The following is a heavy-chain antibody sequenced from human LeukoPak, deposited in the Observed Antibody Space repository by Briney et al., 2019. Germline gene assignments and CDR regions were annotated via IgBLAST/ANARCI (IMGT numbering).Heavy chain of an antibody. D-gene: IGHD1-26*01. Sequence: ASVKVSCKVSGYTLTELSMHWVRQAPGKGLEWMGGFDPEDGETIYAQKFQGRVTMTEDTSTDTAYMELSSLRSEDTAAYYCATDQSGNLTPDAFDIWGQGTMVTVSS. CDR1: GYTLTELS. J-gene: IGHJ3*02. CDR3: ATDQSGNLTPDAFDI. CDR2: FDPEDGET. V-gene: IGHV1-24*01.